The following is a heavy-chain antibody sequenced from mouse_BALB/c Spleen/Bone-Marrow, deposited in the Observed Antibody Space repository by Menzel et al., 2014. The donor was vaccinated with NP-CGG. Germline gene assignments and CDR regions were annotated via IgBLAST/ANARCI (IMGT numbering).Heavy chain of an antibody. V-gene: IGHV5-17*02. D-gene: IGHD1-1*01. CDR1: GFTFSSFG. CDR2: ISSGSSTI. J-gene: IGHJ2*01. CDR3: ARSYYGSSYYFDY. Sequence: EVQVVESGGGLVRPGGSRKLSCAASGFTFSSFGMHWVRQAPEKGLEWVAYISSGSSTIYYADTVKGRFTISRDNPKNTLFLQMTSLRSEDTAMYYCARSYYGSSYYFDYWGQGTTLTVSS.